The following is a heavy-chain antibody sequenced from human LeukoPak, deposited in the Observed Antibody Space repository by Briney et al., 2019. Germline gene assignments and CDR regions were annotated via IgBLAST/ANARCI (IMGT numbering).Heavy chain of an antibody. Sequence: PSETLSLTCAVYGGSFSGYYWSWIRQPPGKGLEWIAEINHRGSTNYNPSLKSRVTISVDTSKNQFSLKLSSVTAADTAVYYCARGGWGFLAAARRRFWFDPWGQGTLVTVSS. D-gene: IGHD6-6*01. J-gene: IGHJ5*02. CDR2: INHRGST. CDR1: GGSFSGYY. V-gene: IGHV4-34*01. CDR3: ARGGWGFLAAARRRFWFDP.